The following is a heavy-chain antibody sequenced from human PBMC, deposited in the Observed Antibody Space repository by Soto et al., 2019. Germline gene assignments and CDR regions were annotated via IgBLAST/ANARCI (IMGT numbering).Heavy chain of an antibody. CDR1: GFTFSSYA. Sequence: QVQLVESGGGVVQPGRSLRLSCAASGFTFSSYAMHWVRQAPGKGLEWVAVISYDGSNKYYADSVKGRFTISRDNSKNTLYLQXXSXRXXATAVYYCARGFRLDCTNGVCYRLQRVYYYYGMDVWGQGTTVTVSS. D-gene: IGHD2-8*01. CDR3: ARGFRLDCTNGVCYRLQRVYYYYGMDV. V-gene: IGHV3-30-3*01. CDR2: ISYDGSNK. J-gene: IGHJ6*02.